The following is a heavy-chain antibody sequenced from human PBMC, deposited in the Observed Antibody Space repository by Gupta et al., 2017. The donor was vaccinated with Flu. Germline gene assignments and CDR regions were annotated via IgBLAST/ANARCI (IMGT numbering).Heavy chain of an antibody. D-gene: IGHD2-15*01. J-gene: IGHJ4*02. CDR2: ISGSGGRT. Sequence: EVQLLESGGGLVQPGGSLSLSCAASGFTFSSYAMRWVRRAPGKGLEWGSAISGSGGRTYYADSVKGRFTISRDNSKNTLYLQMNSLRAEDTAVYYCAETQPLGYCSGGRCGPGYDYWGQGTLVTVSS. CDR3: AETQPLGYCSGGRCGPGYDY. V-gene: IGHV3-23*01. CDR1: GFTFSSYA.